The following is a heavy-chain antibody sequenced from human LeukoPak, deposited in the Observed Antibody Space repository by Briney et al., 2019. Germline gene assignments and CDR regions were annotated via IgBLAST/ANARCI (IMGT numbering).Heavy chain of an antibody. D-gene: IGHD6-13*01. J-gene: IGHJ4*02. CDR1: VGTFRSYA. CDR3: ARERISSSWYGCIDY. V-gene: IGHV1-69*04. Sequence: GASVKVSCKASVGTFRSYAISWVRQAPGQGLEWMGRIIPILGIANYAQKFQGRVTITADKSTSTAYMELSSLRSEDTAVYYCARERISSSWYGCIDYWGQGTLVTVSS. CDR2: IIPILGIA.